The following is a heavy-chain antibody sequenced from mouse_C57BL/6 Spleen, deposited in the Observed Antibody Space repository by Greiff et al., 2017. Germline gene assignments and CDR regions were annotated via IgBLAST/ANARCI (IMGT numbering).Heavy chain of an antibody. J-gene: IGHJ4*01. D-gene: IGHD2-4*01. CDR2: IWRGGST. CDR1: GFSLTSYG. CDR3: AKKGGDDYFYYAMDY. V-gene: IGHV2-5*01. Sequence: VQLQQSGPGLVQPSQSLSITCTVSGFSLTSYGVHWVRQSPGKGLEWLGVIWRGGSTDYNAAFMSRLSITKDNSKSQVFFKMNSLQADDTAIYYCAKKGGDDYFYYAMDYWGQGTSVTVSS.